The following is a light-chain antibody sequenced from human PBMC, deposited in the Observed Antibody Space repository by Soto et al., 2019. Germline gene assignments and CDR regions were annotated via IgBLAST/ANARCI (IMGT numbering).Light chain of an antibody. J-gene: IGKJ1*01. CDR1: QSVSSN. V-gene: IGKV3-15*01. CDR2: DAS. CDR3: QQYNNWPQT. Sequence: EIVMTQSPATLSVSPGERATLSCRASQSVSSNLAWYQQKPGQAPMLLIYDASTRATDIPARFSGSGSGTEFTLTISSLQSADFAVYFCQQYNNWPQTFGQGTKVEIK.